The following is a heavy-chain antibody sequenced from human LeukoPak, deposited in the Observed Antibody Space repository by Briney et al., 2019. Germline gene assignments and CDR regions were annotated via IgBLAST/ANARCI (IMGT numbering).Heavy chain of an antibody. CDR2: IRSDGSTK. D-gene: IGHD5-12*01. J-gene: IGHJ4*02. CDR3: AKGHIVATIPHFDY. CDR1: GFTFSTYG. Sequence: GGSLRLSCAASGFTFSTYGMHWVRQAPGKGLEWVAFIRSDGSTKYFADSVKGRFTISRDNSKNSLYLQMNSLRAEDTALYYCAKGHIVATIPHFDYWGQGTLVTVSS. V-gene: IGHV3-30*02.